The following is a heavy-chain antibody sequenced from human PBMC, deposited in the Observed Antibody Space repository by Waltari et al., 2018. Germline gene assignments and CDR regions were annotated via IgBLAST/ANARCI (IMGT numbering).Heavy chain of an antibody. CDR2: IKSKTDGWTT. Sequence: EVQLVESGGGLVKPGGSLRLSCAASGFTFSNAWMSWVRQAPGKGVGWVGRIKSKTDGWTTDYAAPVKGRFAISRNDSKNTLYLQMNSLKTEDTAVYYCTTARIAAAGTIDYWGQGTLVTVSS. CDR3: TTARIAAAGTIDY. J-gene: IGHJ4*02. CDR1: GFTFSNAW. D-gene: IGHD6-13*01. V-gene: IGHV3-15*01.